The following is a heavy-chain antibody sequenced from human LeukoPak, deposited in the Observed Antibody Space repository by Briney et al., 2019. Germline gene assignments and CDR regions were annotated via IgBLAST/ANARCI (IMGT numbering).Heavy chain of an antibody. CDR3: AKSRRVVAATYDY. Sequence: GGSLRLSCAASGFTFSSYAVSWVRQAPGKGLEWVSAISGSGGSTYYADSVKGRLTISRDNSKNTLYLQMNSLRAEDTAVYYCAKSRRVVAATYDYWGQGTPVTVSS. J-gene: IGHJ4*02. CDR1: GFTFSSYA. V-gene: IGHV3-23*01. CDR2: ISGSGGST. D-gene: IGHD2-15*01.